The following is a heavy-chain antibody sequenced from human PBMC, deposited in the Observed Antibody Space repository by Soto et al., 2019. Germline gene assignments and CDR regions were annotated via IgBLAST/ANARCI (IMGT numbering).Heavy chain of an antibody. Sequence: GESLKISCKGSGYSFTSYWIGWVHQMPGKGLEWTGIIYPGDSDTRYSPSFQGQVTISADKSISTAYLQWSSLKASDTAMYYCARRGYYDSSGPTGYFDYWGQGTLVTVSS. CDR3: ARRGYYDSSGPTGYFDY. CDR1: GYSFTSYW. D-gene: IGHD3-22*01. J-gene: IGHJ4*02. CDR2: IYPGDSDT. V-gene: IGHV5-51*07.